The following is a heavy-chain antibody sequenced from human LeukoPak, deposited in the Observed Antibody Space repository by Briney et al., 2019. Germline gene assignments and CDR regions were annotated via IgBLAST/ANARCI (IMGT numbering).Heavy chain of an antibody. CDR3: TANGPFDY. V-gene: IGHV3-15*01. CDR1: GFTFSNAW. Sequence: GGSLRLSCAASGFTFSNAWMSWVRQAPGKGLEWVGRIKKKSDGETTDYAAPVRGRFTISRDDSKNTLYLQMNSLKTEDTAVYYCTANGPFDYWGQGTLVTVSS. CDR2: IKKKSDGETT. D-gene: IGHD4-17*01. J-gene: IGHJ4*02.